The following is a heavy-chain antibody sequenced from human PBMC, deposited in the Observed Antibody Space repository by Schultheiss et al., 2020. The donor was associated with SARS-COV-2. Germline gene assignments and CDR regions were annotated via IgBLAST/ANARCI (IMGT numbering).Heavy chain of an antibody. J-gene: IGHJ6*02. CDR1: GGSISSYY. CDR2: IYHSGST. D-gene: IGHD4-17*01. V-gene: IGHV4-4*07. Sequence: SETLSLTCTVSGGSISSYYWSWIRQPAGKGLEWIGSIYHSGSTYYNPSLKSRVTISVDTSKNQFSLKLSSVTAADTAVYYCARDVGDYEDYYYYGMDVWGQGTTVTVSS. CDR3: ARDVGDYEDYYYYGMDV.